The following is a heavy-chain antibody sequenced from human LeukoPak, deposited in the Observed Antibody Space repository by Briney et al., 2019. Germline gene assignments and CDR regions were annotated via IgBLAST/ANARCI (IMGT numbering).Heavy chain of an antibody. J-gene: IGHJ3*02. V-gene: IGHV3-7*01. CDR1: GFTFSSYW. CDR2: IKQDGSEK. Sequence: PGGSLRLFCAASGFTFSSYWMSWVRQAPGKGLEWVANIKQDGSEKYYVDSVKGRFTISRDNAKNSLYLQMNSLRAEDTAVYYCVNVGYFAFDIWGQGTMVTVSS. D-gene: IGHD3-22*01. CDR3: VNVGYFAFDI.